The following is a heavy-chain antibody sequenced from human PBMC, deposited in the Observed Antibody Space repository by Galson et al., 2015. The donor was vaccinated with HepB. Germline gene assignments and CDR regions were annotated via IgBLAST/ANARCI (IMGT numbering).Heavy chain of an antibody. CDR2: IWYDGSNK. D-gene: IGHD6-19*01. J-gene: IGHJ4*02. CDR1: GFTFSSYG. Sequence: SLRLSCAASGFTFSSYGMHWVRQAPGKGLEWVAVIWYDGSNKYYADSVKGRFTISRDNSKNTLYLQMNSLRAEDTAVYYCARDRIGQWLFYFDYWGQGTLVTVSS. CDR3: ARDRIGQWLFYFDY. V-gene: IGHV3-33*08.